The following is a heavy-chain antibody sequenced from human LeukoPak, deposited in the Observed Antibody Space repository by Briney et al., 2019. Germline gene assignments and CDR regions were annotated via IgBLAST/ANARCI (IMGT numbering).Heavy chain of an antibody. CDR1: GYTFTGYY. Sequence: ASVKVSCKPSGYTFTGYYIHWIPPAPEEGVWWMGWINPNIGGTISAQKFQGRVSMTRDTSINTAYMELSRLTSDDTAVYYCARDRVGSGWPRPYYFEKWGQGSLVTVSS. D-gene: IGHD6-19*01. V-gene: IGHV1-2*02. J-gene: IGHJ4*02. CDR2: INPNIGGT. CDR3: ARDRVGSGWPRPYYFEK.